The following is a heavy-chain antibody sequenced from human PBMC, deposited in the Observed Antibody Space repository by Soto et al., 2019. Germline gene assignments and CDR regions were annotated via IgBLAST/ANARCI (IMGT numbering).Heavy chain of an antibody. V-gene: IGHV4-31*03. D-gene: IGHD4-17*01. CDR1: GGSISSGGYY. Sequence: SETLSLTCTVSGGSISSGGYYWSWIRQHPGKGLEWIGYIYYSGSTYYNPSLKSRVTISVDTSKNQFSLKLSSVTAADTAVYYCARTRYGDFRNGMDVWGQGITVTVSS. CDR2: IYYSGST. J-gene: IGHJ6*02. CDR3: ARTRYGDFRNGMDV.